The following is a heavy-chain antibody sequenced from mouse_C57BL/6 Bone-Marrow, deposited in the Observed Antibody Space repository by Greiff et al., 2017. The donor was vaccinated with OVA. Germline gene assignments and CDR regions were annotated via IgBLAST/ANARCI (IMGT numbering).Heavy chain of an antibody. CDR3: ARYDCDRGGFDY. J-gene: IGHJ2*01. CDR2: INPGSGGT. Sequence: QVQLKESGAELVRPGTSVKVSCKASGYAFTNYLIEWVKQRPGQGLEWIGVINPGSGGTNYNEKFKGKATLTADKSSSTAYMQLSSLTSEDSAVYFCARYDCDRGGFDYWGQGTTLTVSS. D-gene: IGHD2-12*01. CDR1: GYAFTNYL. V-gene: IGHV1-54*01.